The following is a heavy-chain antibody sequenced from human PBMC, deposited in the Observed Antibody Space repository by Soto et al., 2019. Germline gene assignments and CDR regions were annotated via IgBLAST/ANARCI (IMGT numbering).Heavy chain of an antibody. Sequence: QLQLQESGPGLVKPSETLSLTCTVSGDSISSSSYYWGWIRQPPGKGLEWIGSIYYSGSTYYNPSLKSRVTISVDTSKNQFSLKLSSVTAADTAVYYCARHLSSSSPWFDPWGQRTLVTVSS. CDR3: ARHLSSSSPWFDP. CDR1: GDSISSSSYY. J-gene: IGHJ5*02. CDR2: IYYSGST. D-gene: IGHD6-6*01. V-gene: IGHV4-39*01.